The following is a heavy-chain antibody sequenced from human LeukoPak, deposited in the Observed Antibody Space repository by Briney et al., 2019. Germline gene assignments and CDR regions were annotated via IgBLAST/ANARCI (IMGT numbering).Heavy chain of an antibody. J-gene: IGHJ6*02. D-gene: IGHD2-2*01. Sequence: SVKVSCKASGGTFSSYAISWVRQAPGQGLEWMGGIIPIFGTANYAQKFQGRVTITADESTSTAYMELSSLGSEDTAVYYCATIPAGVYYYGMDVWGQGTTVTVSS. CDR1: GGTFSSYA. V-gene: IGHV1-69*13. CDR3: ATIPAGVYYYGMDV. CDR2: IIPIFGTA.